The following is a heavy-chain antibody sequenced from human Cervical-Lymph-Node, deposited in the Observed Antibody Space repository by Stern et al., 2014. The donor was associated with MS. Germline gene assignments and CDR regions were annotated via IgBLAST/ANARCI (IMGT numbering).Heavy chain of an antibody. CDR1: GGTFSSSD. J-gene: IGHJ4*02. V-gene: IGHV1-69*01. CDR2: IIPIIGTA. D-gene: IGHD3-10*01. CDR3: ALGGFGHYFEY. Sequence: QVQLVQSGAEVQKPGSSVKVSCRASGGTFSSSDISWVRQAPGQGLEWMGGIIPIIGTANYAQKSQGRVTITGDESTSTAYMELSSLRSEDTAIYYCALGGFGHYFEYWGQGTLVTVSS.